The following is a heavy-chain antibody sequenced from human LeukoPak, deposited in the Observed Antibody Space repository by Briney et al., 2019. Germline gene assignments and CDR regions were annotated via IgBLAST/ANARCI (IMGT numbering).Heavy chain of an antibody. Sequence: SETLSLTCAVYGGSFSGYYWSWIRQPPGKGLEWIGEINHSGSTNYNPSLKSRVTISVDTSKNQFSLKLSSVTAADTAVYYCARGRCSGGSCYSRPPRFDPWGQGTLVTVSS. CDR2: INHSGST. D-gene: IGHD2-15*01. J-gene: IGHJ5*02. V-gene: IGHV4-34*01. CDR1: GGSFSGYY. CDR3: ARGRCSGGSCYSRPPRFDP.